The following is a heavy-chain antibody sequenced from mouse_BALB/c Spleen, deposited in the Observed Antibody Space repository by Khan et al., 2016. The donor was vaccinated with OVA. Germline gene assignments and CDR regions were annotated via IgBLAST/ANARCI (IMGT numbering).Heavy chain of an antibody. D-gene: IGHD2-12*01. CDR3: AREGAYCSSDGWFSY. V-gene: IGHV1-4*01. CDR2: INPSNGYT. Sequence: VQLQESGAELARPGASVKMSCKASGYTFTTYTMHWVKQRPGQGLEWIGYINPSNGYTNYNQKFKDKSTLTADKSSSTAYMQLNSLTSDYSAVYYWAREGAYCSSDGWFSYWGQGTLVTVSA. J-gene: IGHJ3*01. CDR1: GYTFTTYT.